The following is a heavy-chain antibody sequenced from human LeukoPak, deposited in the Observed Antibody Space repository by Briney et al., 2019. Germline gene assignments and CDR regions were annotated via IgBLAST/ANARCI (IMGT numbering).Heavy chain of an antibody. Sequence: GGSLRLSCAASGFTFSSYWMHWVRQAPGKGLMWVSHINSDGSSIRYADSVKGRFTISRDNAKNTLFLQMNSLRAEDAAMYYCARSAAGTYYWGQGTLVTVSS. CDR2: INSDGSSI. D-gene: IGHD1-1*01. CDR3: ARSAAGTYY. CDR1: GFTFSSYW. J-gene: IGHJ4*02. V-gene: IGHV3-74*01.